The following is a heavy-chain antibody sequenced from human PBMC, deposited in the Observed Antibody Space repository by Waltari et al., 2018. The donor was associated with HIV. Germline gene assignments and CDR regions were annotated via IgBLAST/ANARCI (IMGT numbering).Heavy chain of an antibody. CDR3: ARVFGTDPREYYFGY. Sequence: QVQLVQSGAEVKKPGSSVKVSCKASGGTFSSSAISWVRQAPGQGPEWMGGIIPLFGTANYAQKFQGRVTIAADESTSTAYMELRSLRSADTAIYYCARVFGTDPREYYFGYWGQGTLVTVSS. D-gene: IGHD3-10*01. CDR2: IIPLFGTA. J-gene: IGHJ4*02. V-gene: IGHV1-69*01. CDR1: GGTFSSSA.